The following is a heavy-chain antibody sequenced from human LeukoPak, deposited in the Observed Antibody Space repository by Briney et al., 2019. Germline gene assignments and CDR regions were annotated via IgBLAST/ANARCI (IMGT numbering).Heavy chain of an antibody. CDR3: AKSLQRVVVVPAAMGH. Sequence: PGGSLRLSCAASGFTFSSYSMNWVRQAPGKGLEWVSAISGSGGSTYYADSVKGRFTISRDNSKNTLYLQMNSLRAEDTAVYYCAKSLQRVVVVPAAMGHWGQGTLVTVSS. V-gene: IGHV3-23*01. CDR1: GFTFSSYS. D-gene: IGHD2-2*01. J-gene: IGHJ4*02. CDR2: ISGSGGST.